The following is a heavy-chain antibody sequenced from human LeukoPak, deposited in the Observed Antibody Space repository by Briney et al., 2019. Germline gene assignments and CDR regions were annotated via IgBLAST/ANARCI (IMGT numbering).Heavy chain of an antibody. CDR1: GFTFSGFW. V-gene: IGHV3-7*03. Sequence: GGSLRPSCAVSGFTFSGFWMSWSRQAPGKGLEWVASINSDGSEGYYADVVKGRFTISRDNAKNSLYLQINSLRAEDTAVYYCARSSYSSPSSVGGQGTMATFFS. D-gene: IGHD6-6*01. J-gene: IGHJ3*01. CDR2: INSDGSEG. CDR3: ARSSYSSPSSV.